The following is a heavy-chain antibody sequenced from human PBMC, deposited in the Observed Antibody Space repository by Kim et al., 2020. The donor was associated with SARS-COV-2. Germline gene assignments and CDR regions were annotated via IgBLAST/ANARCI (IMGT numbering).Heavy chain of an antibody. Sequence: SETLSLTCTVSGGSISSYYWSWIRQPPGKGLEWIGYVFYSGSTNYNPSLSSRVTISVDTSKNQFSLKLNSVTPADTAVYYCARHLTVNYYRNSRYYRMDVWGPGTTITVSS. CDR2: VFYSGST. CDR1: GGSISSYY. V-gene: IGHV4-59*13. D-gene: IGHD1-7*01. CDR3: ARHLTVNYYRNSRYYRMDV. J-gene: IGHJ6*02.